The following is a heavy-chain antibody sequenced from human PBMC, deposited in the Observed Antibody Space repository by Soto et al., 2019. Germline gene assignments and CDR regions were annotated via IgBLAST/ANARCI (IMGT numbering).Heavy chain of an antibody. V-gene: IGHV1-46*04. CDR1: GYAFTTYH. Sequence: ASVKVSCKASGYAFTTYHMHWVRQAPGQGLEWMGMIDPSDGTTTYAQKLQGRVTMTRDTATSTVYMELSSLRSEDTAVYYCARDGVPDVQNDAFDIWGQGTMVTVSS. CDR2: IDPSDGTT. J-gene: IGHJ3*02. D-gene: IGHD3-3*01. CDR3: ARDGVPDVQNDAFDI.